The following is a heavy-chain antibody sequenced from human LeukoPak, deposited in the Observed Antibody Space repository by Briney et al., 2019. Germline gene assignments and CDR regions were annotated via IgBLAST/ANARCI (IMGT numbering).Heavy chain of an antibody. Sequence: GGSLRLSCAVSGFTVSSNYMTWVRQAPGKGLEWVSIIYSGGGTYYADSVKGRFTISRDNSKNTLYLQMNILRAEDTAVYYCAKGVTSGSRAPFDYWGQGTLVTVSS. D-gene: IGHD6-19*01. CDR1: GFTVSSNY. CDR3: AKGVTSGSRAPFDY. CDR2: IYSGGGT. V-gene: IGHV3-53*01. J-gene: IGHJ4*02.